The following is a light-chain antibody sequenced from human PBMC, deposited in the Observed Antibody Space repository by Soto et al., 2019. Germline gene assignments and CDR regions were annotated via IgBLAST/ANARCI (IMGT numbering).Light chain of an antibody. J-gene: IGLJ3*02. CDR1: SSDVGGYYY. CDR3: SSYTSSGTPV. V-gene: IGLV2-14*01. CDR2: DVS. Sequence: QSALTQPASVSGSPRQSITISCTRTSSDVGGYYYVSWYQQFPGKAPKLIIYDVSDRPSGISDRFSGSKSGNTASLTISGLQAEDEADYYCSSYTSSGTPVFGGGTKVTVL.